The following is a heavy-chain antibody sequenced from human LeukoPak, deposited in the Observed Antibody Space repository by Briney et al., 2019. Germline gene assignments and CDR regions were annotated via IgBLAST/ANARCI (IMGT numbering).Heavy chain of an antibody. Sequence: SGGSLRLSCAASGFTFSSYAMHWVRQAPGKGLEWVAVISYDGSNKYYADSVKGRFTISRDNSKNTLYLQMNSLRAEDTAVYYCARGRENWFDPWGQGTLVTVSS. D-gene: IGHD1-26*01. CDR1: GFTFSSYA. V-gene: IGHV3-30-3*01. CDR2: ISYDGSNK. J-gene: IGHJ5*02. CDR3: ARGRENWFDP.